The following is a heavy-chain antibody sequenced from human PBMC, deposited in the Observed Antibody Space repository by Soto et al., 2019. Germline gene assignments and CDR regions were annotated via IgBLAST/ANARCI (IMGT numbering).Heavy chain of an antibody. CDR1: GGSFSGYY. CDR2: INHSGST. CDR3: ARGLGTAVVGAAGFFDY. D-gene: IGHD6-13*01. Sequence: SETLTLSCAVYGGSFSGYYWSWIRQPPGKGLEWIGEINHSGSTNYNPSLKSRVTISVDTSKNQFSLKLSSVTAADTAVYYCARGLGTAVVGAAGFFDYWGQGTLVTV. J-gene: IGHJ4*02. V-gene: IGHV4-34*01.